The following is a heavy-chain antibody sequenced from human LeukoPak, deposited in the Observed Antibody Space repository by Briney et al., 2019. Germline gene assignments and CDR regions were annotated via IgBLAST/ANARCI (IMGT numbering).Heavy chain of an antibody. Sequence: GGSLRLSCAASGFKFGSFSMGWVRQAPGKGLEWLTYISSTSTAIYYADSLKGRFTISRDNAKNSLYLQMNSLRAEDTAVYYCARAIASYGDSAYWGQGTLVTVSS. J-gene: IGHJ4*02. D-gene: IGHD5-18*01. V-gene: IGHV3-48*04. CDR2: ISSTSTAI. CDR3: ARAIASYGDSAY. CDR1: GFKFGSFS.